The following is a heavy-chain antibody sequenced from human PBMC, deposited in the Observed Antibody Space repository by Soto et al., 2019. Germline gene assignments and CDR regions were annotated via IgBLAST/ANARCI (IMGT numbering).Heavy chain of an antibody. CDR1: GGSFSGYY. CDR2: INHSGST. V-gene: IGHV4-34*01. Sequence: QVQLQQWGAGLLKPSETLSLTCAVYGGSFSGYYWSWIRQPPGKGLEWIGEINHSGSTNYIPSLKSRVTISVDTSKNQFSLKLSSVTAADTAVYYCARQRRRAPRSRYYFDYWGQGTLVTVSS. CDR3: ARQRRRAPRSRYYFDY. J-gene: IGHJ4*02. D-gene: IGHD6-25*01.